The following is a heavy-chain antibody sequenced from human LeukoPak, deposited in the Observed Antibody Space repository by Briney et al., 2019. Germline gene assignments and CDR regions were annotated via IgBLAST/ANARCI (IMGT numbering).Heavy chain of an antibody. CDR2: ITGAGDTT. Sequence: PGGSLRLSCAASGFTSSTFAMSWVRQDPGRGLEWVSSITGAGDTTYYPESVKGRFIISRDNSKNTLYLQMNSLRVEDTALYFCVRDRNYYEALQRSYWGQGTLVTVSS. D-gene: IGHD3-3*01. V-gene: IGHV3-23*01. CDR3: VRDRNYYEALQRSY. CDR1: GFTSSTFA. J-gene: IGHJ4*02.